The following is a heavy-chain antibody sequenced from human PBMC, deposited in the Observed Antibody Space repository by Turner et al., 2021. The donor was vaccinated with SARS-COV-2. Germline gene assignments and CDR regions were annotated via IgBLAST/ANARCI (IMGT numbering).Heavy chain of an antibody. V-gene: IGHV3-23*01. Sequence: VQLLEAGGGLVQPGGSLRLPCAAFGITSTSYSMSWVRQAPGKGLEWVSSISGSGVTTYYADSVKCRFTISRDSFKNMVYLKMNSLRADDMAVYYCAKGGWGAFDYWGQGILVIVSS. J-gene: IGHJ4*02. CDR3: AKGGWGAFDY. CDR1: GITSTSYS. CDR2: ISGSGVTT. D-gene: IGHD3-16*01.